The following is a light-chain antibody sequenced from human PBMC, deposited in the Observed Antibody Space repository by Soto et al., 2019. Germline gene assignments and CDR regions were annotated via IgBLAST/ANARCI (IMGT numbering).Light chain of an antibody. J-gene: IGKJ1*01. CDR2: ASS. CDR3: QQSFIAPWT. Sequence: DIQMAHSPSSLTESVVDRVSISCRASQSISSYLNWYQQKPGKVPKLLIYASSSLQSGVPSRLSGSGSGTDFTLTISSLQPEDCATYYCQQSFIAPWTFGQGTKVDIK. CDR1: QSISSY. V-gene: IGKV1-39*01.